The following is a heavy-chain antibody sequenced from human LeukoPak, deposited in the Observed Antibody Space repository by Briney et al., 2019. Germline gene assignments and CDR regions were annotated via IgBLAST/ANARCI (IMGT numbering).Heavy chain of an antibody. Sequence: GGSLRLSCAASGFTFSNYAMHWVRQAPGKGLEWVAVISDDGSNKYYADSVKGRFTISRDNSKNTLYLQMNSLRAEDMAVYYCAREEWYYFDYWGQGTLVTVSS. CDR1: GFTFSNYA. D-gene: IGHD3-3*01. J-gene: IGHJ4*02. CDR2: ISDDGSNK. CDR3: AREEWYYFDY. V-gene: IGHV3-30-3*01.